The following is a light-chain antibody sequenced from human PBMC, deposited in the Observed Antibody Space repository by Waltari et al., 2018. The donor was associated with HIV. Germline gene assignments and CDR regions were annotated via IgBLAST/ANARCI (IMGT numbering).Light chain of an antibody. Sequence: QSVLTQPPSATGTPGQRITISCSGSSSNIGTDVVNWSQQLSGMAPKLLLSGNNRRPSWVPDRFSDSKAGTSASLAISGLHSEDEADYYCASWDDTLNGHVVFGGGTKVTVL. CDR2: GNN. CDR3: ASWDDTLNGHVV. V-gene: IGLV1-44*01. J-gene: IGLJ2*01. CDR1: SSNIGTDV.